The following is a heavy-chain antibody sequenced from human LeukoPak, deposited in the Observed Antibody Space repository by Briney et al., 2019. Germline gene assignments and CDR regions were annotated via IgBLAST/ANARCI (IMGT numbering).Heavy chain of an antibody. CDR2: ISSSSSTI. V-gene: IGHV3-48*01. Sequence: GGSLRLSCAASGFTFSSYSMNWVRQAPGKGLEWVSYISSSSSTIYYADSMKGRFTISRDNAKNSLYLQMNSLRAEDTAVYHCAGGSGYSSSWYCDYWGQGTLVTVSS. CDR1: GFTFSSYS. J-gene: IGHJ4*02. D-gene: IGHD6-13*01. CDR3: AGGSGYSSSWYCDY.